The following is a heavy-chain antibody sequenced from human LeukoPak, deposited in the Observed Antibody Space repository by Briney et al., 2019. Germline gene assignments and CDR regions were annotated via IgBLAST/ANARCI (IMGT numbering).Heavy chain of an antibody. V-gene: IGHV3-21*04. D-gene: IGHD5/OR15-5a*01. CDR3: AKDTGSTPGAHYYYYMDV. CDR1: GFTFSSYS. Sequence: GGSLRLSCAASGFTFSSYSMNWVRQAPGKGLEWVSSISSSSSYIYYADSVKGRFTISRDNAKNSLYLQMNSLRPEDTALYYCAKDTGSTPGAHYYYYMDVWGKGTTVTISS. J-gene: IGHJ6*03. CDR2: ISSSSSYI.